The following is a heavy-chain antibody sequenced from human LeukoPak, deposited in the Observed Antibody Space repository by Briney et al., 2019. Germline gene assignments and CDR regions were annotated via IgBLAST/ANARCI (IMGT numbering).Heavy chain of an antibody. CDR1: GGTFSSYA. V-gene: IGHV1-69*13. CDR2: IIPIFDTA. CDR3: ARELTYYYDTSGYYRGAFDI. D-gene: IGHD3-22*01. J-gene: IGHJ3*02. Sequence: ASVKVSCKASGGTFSSYAITWVRQAPGQGLEWMGGIIPIFDTANYAQKFQGRVTITADESTSTAYMELSSLRSEDTALYYCARELTYYYDTSGYYRGAFDIWGQGTMVTVPS.